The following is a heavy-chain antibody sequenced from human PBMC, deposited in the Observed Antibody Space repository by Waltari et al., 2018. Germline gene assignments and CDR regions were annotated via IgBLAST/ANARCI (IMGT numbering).Heavy chain of an antibody. D-gene: IGHD3-10*01. J-gene: IGHJ5*02. Sequence: QVQLVESGGGVVQPGRSLSLSCAASGFTFSSYGMHWVRQAPGKGLGWVAVIWYDGSNKYYADSVKGRFTISRDNSKNTLYLQMNSLRAEDTAVYYCARDPSYYYGSGSSGGNWFDPWGQGTLVTVSS. V-gene: IGHV3-33*01. CDR3: ARDPSYYYGSGSSGGNWFDP. CDR2: IWYDGSNK. CDR1: GFTFSSYG.